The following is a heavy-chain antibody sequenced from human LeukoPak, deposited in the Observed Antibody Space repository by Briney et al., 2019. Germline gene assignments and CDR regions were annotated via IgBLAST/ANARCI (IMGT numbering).Heavy chain of an antibody. CDR1: GGSISSSHYY. Sequence: SETLSLTRTVSGGSISSSHYYWGWIRQPPGKGLEWIGNIYYSGCTFHNPPLKSRVPLSPDTSQNQFSLKLSSVTAAYSAVYYCATRQIRKGAMNYWGQGTLLTVSS. CDR2: IYYSGCT. CDR3: ATRQIRKGAMNY. J-gene: IGHJ4*02. D-gene: IGHD2-2*01. V-gene: IGHV4-39*07.